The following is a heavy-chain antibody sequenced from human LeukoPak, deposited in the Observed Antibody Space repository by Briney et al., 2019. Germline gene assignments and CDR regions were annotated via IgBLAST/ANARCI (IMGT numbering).Heavy chain of an antibody. V-gene: IGHV3-9*01. Sequence: GGSLRLSCAASRFTFDDYAMHWVRQAPGKGLEWVSGISWNSGSIGYADSVKGRFTISRDNAKNPLYLQMNSLSAGDTAVYYCARTRVGATRDFDIWGQGTLVTVSP. CDR2: ISWNSGSI. D-gene: IGHD1-26*01. CDR1: RFTFDDYA. CDR3: ARTRVGATRDFDI. J-gene: IGHJ3*02.